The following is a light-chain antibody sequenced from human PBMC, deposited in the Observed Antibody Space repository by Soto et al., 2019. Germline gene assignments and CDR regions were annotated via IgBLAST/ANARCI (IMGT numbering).Light chain of an antibody. Sequence: QSALIQPRSVSGSPGQSVTISCTGTRRDVGVYKYVSWYRQYPGKAPKLMIYDVITRPSGVPDRFSGSKSGNTASLTISGLQADDEADYYCCSYAGDYTFVFGTGTKLTVL. J-gene: IGLJ1*01. V-gene: IGLV2-11*01. CDR2: DVI. CDR1: RRDVGVYKY. CDR3: CSYAGDYTFV.